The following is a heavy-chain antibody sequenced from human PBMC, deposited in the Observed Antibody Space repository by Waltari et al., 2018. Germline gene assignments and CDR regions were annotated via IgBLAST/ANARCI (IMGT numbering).Heavy chain of an antibody. CDR1: GYSFTSYW. D-gene: IGHD6-19*01. CDR2: IYPGDSDT. Sequence: GYSFTSYWIGWVRQMPGKGLEWMGIIYPGDSDTRYSPSFQGQVTISADKSISTAYLQWSSLKASDTAMYYCASVSAVAGPDAFDIWGQGTMVTVSS. V-gene: IGHV5-51*01. J-gene: IGHJ3*02. CDR3: ASVSAVAGPDAFDI.